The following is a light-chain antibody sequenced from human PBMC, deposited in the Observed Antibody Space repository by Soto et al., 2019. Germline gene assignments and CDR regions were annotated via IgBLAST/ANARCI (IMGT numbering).Light chain of an antibody. CDR2: DAS. Sequence: EIVLTQSPATLSLSPGERATLSCRASQSVSSYLAWYQQKPGQAPRLLIYDASNRATGIPARFSGSGSGTDFTLTISSLGPEDFALYYCQQRSNWPPRVTFGGGTKVEIK. V-gene: IGKV3-11*01. CDR1: QSVSSY. J-gene: IGKJ4*01. CDR3: QQRSNWPPRVT.